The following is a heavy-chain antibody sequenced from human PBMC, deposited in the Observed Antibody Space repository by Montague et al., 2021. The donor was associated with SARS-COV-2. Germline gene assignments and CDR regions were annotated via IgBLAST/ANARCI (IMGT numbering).Heavy chain of an antibody. CDR1: GDSVASNSAT. J-gene: IGHJ4*02. Sequence: CAISGDSVASNSATWNWNKQSPARGLARPGRTYFRSKWYSEYAFSVKGRITINADTSTNQFSLQVNSVTPEDTAIYYCTRSWGWKEPHYYFDHWGQGTLVIVSS. CDR2: TYFRSKWYS. V-gene: IGHV6-1*01. CDR3: TRSWGWKEPHYYFDH. D-gene: IGHD1-14*01.